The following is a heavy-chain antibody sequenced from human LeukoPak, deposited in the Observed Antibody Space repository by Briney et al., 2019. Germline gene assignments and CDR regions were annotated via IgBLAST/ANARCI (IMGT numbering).Heavy chain of an antibody. V-gene: IGHV3-15*07. CDR2: IKSKTDGGTA. D-gene: IGHD6-19*01. J-gene: IGHJ4*02. Sequence: GGSLRLSCAASGFTFSNAWMNWVRQAPGKGLEWVGRIKSKTDGGTADYAAPVKGRFTISRDDSKNTLYLQMNSLKTEDTAVYYCTTDQDHRGIAVAEIDYWGQGTLVTVSS. CDR3: TTDQDHRGIAVAEIDY. CDR1: GFTFSNAW.